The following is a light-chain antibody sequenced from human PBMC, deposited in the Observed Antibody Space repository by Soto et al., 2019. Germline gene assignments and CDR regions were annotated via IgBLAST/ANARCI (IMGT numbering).Light chain of an antibody. CDR2: DVG. Sequence: QSLLTHHRSLSGSPGQPVTISCTGTSSDVGGYNYVSWYQQHPGKAPKLMIYDVGKRPSGVPDRFSGSKCDNTASVTISGLQAEDEADYYCCSDAGSYTRVFGTGTKATVL. CDR1: SSDVGGYNY. CDR3: CSDAGSYTRV. J-gene: IGLJ1*01. V-gene: IGLV2-11*01.